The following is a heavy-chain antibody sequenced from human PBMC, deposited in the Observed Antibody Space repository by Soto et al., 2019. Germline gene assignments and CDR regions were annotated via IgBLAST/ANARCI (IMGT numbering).Heavy chain of an antibody. CDR2: MNPNSGTT. CDR3: VIYGVAATY. D-gene: IGHD2-8*01. Sequence: GASVKVSCKASGYTFSTYNINWVRQATGQGLEWMGWMNPNSGTTGYAQKFQDRLTLTRDTSLTTAYMELSSLTSDHTDVYFCVIYGVAATYWGQGTQVTVSS. J-gene: IGHJ4*02. CDR1: GYTFSTYN. V-gene: IGHV1-8*02.